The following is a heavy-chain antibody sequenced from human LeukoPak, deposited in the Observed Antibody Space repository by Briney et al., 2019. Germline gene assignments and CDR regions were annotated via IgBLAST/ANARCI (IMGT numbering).Heavy chain of an antibody. CDR3: ARSHPDTGEQ. D-gene: IGHD1-26*01. V-gene: IGHV3-7*01. J-gene: IGHJ4*02. CDR2: IKEDGSEK. Sequence: GGSLRLSCAASGFTFSSYAMSWVRQAPGKGLEWVANIKEDGSEKYYVDSVKGRFTISRDNAKNSLYLQMNSLRVEDTAVYYCARSHPDTGEQWGQGTLVTVSS. CDR1: GFTFSSYA.